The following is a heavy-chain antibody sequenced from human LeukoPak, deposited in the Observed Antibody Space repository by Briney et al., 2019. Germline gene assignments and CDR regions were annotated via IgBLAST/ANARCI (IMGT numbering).Heavy chain of an antibody. V-gene: IGHV1-46*01. CDR2: INPSGGST. D-gene: IGHD6-19*01. J-gene: IGHJ4*02. Sequence: ASVKVSCKASGYTFTSYYMHWVRQAPGQGLEWMGIINPSGGSTSYAQKFQGRVTMTEDTSTDTAYMELSSLRSEDTAVYYCATDGAYAVAGTGFPFDYWGQGTLVTVSS. CDR3: ATDGAYAVAGTGFPFDY. CDR1: GYTFTSYY.